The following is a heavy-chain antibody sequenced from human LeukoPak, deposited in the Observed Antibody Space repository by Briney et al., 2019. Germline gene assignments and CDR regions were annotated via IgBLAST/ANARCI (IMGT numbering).Heavy chain of an antibody. CDR2: INPSGGST. J-gene: IGHJ4*02. CDR3: AGDDWGQLGDFDY. Sequence: GASVKVSCKASGYTFTSYYMHWVRQAPGQGLEWMGIINPSGGSTSYAQKFQGRVTMTTDTSTSTAYMELRSLRSDDTAVYYCAGDDWGQLGDFDYWGQGTLVTVSS. D-gene: IGHD3-9*01. CDR1: GYTFTSYY. V-gene: IGHV1-46*01.